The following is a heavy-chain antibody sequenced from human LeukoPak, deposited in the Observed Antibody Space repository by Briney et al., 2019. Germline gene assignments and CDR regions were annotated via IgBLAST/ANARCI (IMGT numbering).Heavy chain of an antibody. V-gene: IGHV3-74*01. CDR2: INSDGSST. Sequence: GGSLRLSCAASGFTLRSYWMHWVRQAPGKGLVWVSRINSDGSSTSYADSVKGRFTISRDKAKNTLYLQMNSLRAEDTAVYYCARVYYYDSSGDIWGQGTLVTVSS. CDR1: GFTLRSYW. D-gene: IGHD3-22*01. J-gene: IGHJ4*02. CDR3: ARVYYYDSSGDI.